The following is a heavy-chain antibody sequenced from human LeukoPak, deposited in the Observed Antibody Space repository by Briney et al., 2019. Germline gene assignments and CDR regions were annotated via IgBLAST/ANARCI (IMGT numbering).Heavy chain of an antibody. Sequence: SETLSLTCAVYGGSFSGYYWSWIRQPPGKGLEWIGVINHSGSTNYNPSLKSRVTISVDTSKNQFSLKLSSVTAADTAVYYCARGAYGWGSIFPHYFDYWGQGTLVTVSS. CDR2: INHSGST. J-gene: IGHJ4*02. CDR3: ARGAYGWGSIFPHYFDY. D-gene: IGHD2-21*01. V-gene: IGHV4-34*01. CDR1: GGSFSGYY.